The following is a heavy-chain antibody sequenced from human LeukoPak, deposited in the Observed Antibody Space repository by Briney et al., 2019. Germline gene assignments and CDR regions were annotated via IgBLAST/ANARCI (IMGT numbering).Heavy chain of an antibody. J-gene: IGHJ4*02. CDR3: ANLQILSGSAAIDY. D-gene: IGHD3-9*01. CDR1: GFPFSSYA. Sequence: GGSLTLSCAASGFPFSSYAMSWLRQAPGKGLEWVEASGGSDGSTSFADSVKSRFTISRDKSKITLYPQMTRLRAEDTAAYYCANLQILSGSAAIDYWGQGTLVTVSS. CDR2: SGGSDGST. V-gene: IGHV3-23*01.